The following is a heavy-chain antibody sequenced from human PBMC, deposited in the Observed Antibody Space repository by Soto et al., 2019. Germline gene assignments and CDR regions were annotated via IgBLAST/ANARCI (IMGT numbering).Heavy chain of an antibody. CDR3: ARQIYDTDTGPNFQYYFDS. J-gene: IGHJ4*02. CDR1: GYSFAGYW. V-gene: IGHV5-10-1*01. D-gene: IGHD5-18*01. CDR2: IDPSDSQT. Sequence: GESLKISCKGSGYSFAGYWITWVRQKPGKGLEWMGRIDPSDSQTYYSPSFRGHVTISATKSITTVFLQWSSLRASDTAMYYCARQIYDTDTGPNFQYYFDSWGQGTPVTVSS.